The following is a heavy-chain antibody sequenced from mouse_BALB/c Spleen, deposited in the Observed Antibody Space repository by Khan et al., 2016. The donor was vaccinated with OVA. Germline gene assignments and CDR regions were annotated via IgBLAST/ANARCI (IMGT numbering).Heavy chain of an antibody. CDR3: ARSEGYDGWFAY. V-gene: IGHV1S136*01. J-gene: IGHJ3*01. CDR1: GYTFTAYV. D-gene: IGHD2-3*01. CDR2: VYPYNDGT. Sequence: VQLQQSGPELVKPGASVKMSCKASGYTFTAYVMQWVKQKPGQGLEWIGSVYPYNDGTKYTETFKGKATLTSDNASSTANMDLSSQTSDDSAVYYCARSEGYDGWFAYWGQGTLVTVSA.